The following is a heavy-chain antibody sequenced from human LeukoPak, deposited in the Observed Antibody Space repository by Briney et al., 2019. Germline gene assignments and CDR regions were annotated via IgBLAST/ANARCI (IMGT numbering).Heavy chain of an antibody. CDR2: IYYSGST. V-gene: IGHV4-61*08. CDR3: ARVGTMIVVGGYYYYMDV. CDR1: GGSISSSGYS. D-gene: IGHD3-22*01. J-gene: IGHJ6*03. Sequence: KPSETLSLTCAVSGGSISSSGYSWSWIRQPPGKGLEWIGYIYYSGSTNYNPSLKSRVTISVDTSKNQFSLKLSSVTAADTAVYYCARVGTMIVVGGYYYYMDVWGKGTTVTISS.